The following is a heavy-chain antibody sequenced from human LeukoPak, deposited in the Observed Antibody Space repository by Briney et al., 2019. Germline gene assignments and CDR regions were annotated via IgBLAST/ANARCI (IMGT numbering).Heavy chain of an antibody. D-gene: IGHD6-13*01. CDR1: GFTFSSYS. J-gene: IGHJ6*03. Sequence: GGSLRLSCAASGFTFSSYSMNWVRQAPGKGLEWVSYISSSSSTIYYADSVNGRFTISRDNAKNSLYLQMNSLRAEDTAVYYCARIAAAGTRVGHYYYYYMDVWGKGTTVTVSS. CDR3: ARIAAAGTRVGHYYYYYMDV. CDR2: ISSSSSTI. V-gene: IGHV3-48*01.